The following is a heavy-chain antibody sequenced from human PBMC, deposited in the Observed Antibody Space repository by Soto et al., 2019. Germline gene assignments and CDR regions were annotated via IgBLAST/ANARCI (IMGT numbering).Heavy chain of an antibody. CDR3: AREGDSMIVVADDAFDI. Sequence: PGGSLRLSCAASGFTFRSYWMTWVRQPPGKGLEWVANIQQDGTEKNYVDSVKGRFTISRDNAKNSLYLQMNSLRAEDTAVYYCAREGDSMIVVADDAFDIWGQGTMVTVSS. D-gene: IGHD3-22*01. CDR1: GFTFRSYW. V-gene: IGHV3-7*01. CDR2: IQQDGTEK. J-gene: IGHJ3*02.